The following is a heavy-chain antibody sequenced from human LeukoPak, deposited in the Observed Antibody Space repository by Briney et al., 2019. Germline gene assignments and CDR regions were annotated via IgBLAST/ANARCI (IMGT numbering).Heavy chain of an antibody. CDR3: ARDPTGTRAFDI. D-gene: IGHD1-1*01. CDR2: ISAYTRNT. CDR1: RYTFTSYG. J-gene: IGHJ3*02. V-gene: IGHV1-18*01. Sequence: ASVKVSCKASRYTFTSYGISWVRQAPGQGLEWMGWISAYTRNTNYAQKLQGRVTMTTDTSTSTAYMELRSLRSNDTAVDYCARDPTGTRAFDIWGQGTMVTVSS.